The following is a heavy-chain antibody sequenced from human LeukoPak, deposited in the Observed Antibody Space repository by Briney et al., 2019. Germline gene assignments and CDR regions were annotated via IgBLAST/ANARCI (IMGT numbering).Heavy chain of an antibody. V-gene: IGHV4-4*02. D-gene: IGHD5-18*01. CDR3: ARREYSYGSGWFDP. J-gene: IGHJ5*02. Sequence: PSETLSLTCAVSGGSISSSNWWSWVRQPPGKGLEWIGEIYHSGTTNYNPSLRSRVTISVDNSKNQFSLKLTSVTAADTAVYYCARREYSYGSGWFDPWGQGTLVTVSS. CDR1: GGSISSSNW. CDR2: IYHSGTT.